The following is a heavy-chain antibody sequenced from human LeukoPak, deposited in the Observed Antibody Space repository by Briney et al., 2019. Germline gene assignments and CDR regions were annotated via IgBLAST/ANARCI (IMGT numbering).Heavy chain of an antibody. CDR1: DGSISNYY. D-gene: IGHD3-3*01. CDR3: ARKAGGSKYYDFWSGYSGEYNWFDP. Sequence: PSETLSLTCTVSDGSISNYYWSWIRQPPGKGLEWIGYIYYSGSTNYNPSLKSRVTISVDTSKNQFSLKLSSVTAADTAVYYCARKAGGSKYYDFWSGYSGEYNWFDPWGQGTLVTVSS. J-gene: IGHJ5*02. V-gene: IGHV4-59*08. CDR2: IYYSGST.